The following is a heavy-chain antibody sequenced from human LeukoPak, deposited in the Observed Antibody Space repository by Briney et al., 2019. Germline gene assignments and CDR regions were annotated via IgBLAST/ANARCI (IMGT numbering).Heavy chain of an antibody. D-gene: IGHD3-22*01. CDR3: ARHYYDSSGYLDY. CDR2: IYYSGST. V-gene: IGHV4-39*01. J-gene: IGHJ4*02. Sequence: SETLSLTCTVSGGSISSSSYYWGWIRQPPGKGLEWIGSIYYSGSTYHNPSLKSRVTISVDTSKNQFSLKLSSVTAADTAVYYCARHYYDSSGYLDYWGQGTLVTVSS. CDR1: GGSISSSSYY.